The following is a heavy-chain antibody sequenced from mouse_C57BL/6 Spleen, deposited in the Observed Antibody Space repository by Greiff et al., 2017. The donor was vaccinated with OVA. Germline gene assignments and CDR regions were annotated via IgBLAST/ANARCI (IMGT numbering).Heavy chain of an antibody. D-gene: IGHD1-1*01. J-gene: IGHJ3*01. CDR2: IDPSDSET. CDR3: TRGDGNPSY. V-gene: IGHV1-52*01. CDR1: GFTFTSYW. Sequence: VQLQQPGAELVRPGSSVKLSCKASGFTFTSYWMHWVKQRPIQGLEWIGNIDPSDSETHYNQKFKDKATLSVDKSSSTAYMQHGRLTSDGAAVYYCTRGDGNPSYWGQGTLVTVSA.